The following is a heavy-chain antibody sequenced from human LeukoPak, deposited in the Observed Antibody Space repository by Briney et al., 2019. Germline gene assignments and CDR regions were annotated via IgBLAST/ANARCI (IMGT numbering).Heavy chain of an antibody. CDR3: AKGHFASSSFFDY. J-gene: IGHJ4*02. CDR2: ISGSGDAT. V-gene: IGHV3-23*01. D-gene: IGHD6-6*01. CDR1: KFNFA. Sequence: GGSLRLSCAASKFNFAMSWVRQTADKRLEWVSAISGSGDATFYTDSVKGRFTISRDNSKNTLYLQMNNLRVEDAAVYYCAKGHFASSSFFDYWGQGTLVTVFS.